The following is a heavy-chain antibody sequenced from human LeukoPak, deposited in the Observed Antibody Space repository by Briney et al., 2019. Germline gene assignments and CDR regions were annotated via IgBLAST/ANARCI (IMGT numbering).Heavy chain of an antibody. CDR2: IYTSGST. J-gene: IGHJ6*03. Sequence: SETLSLTCTVSGGSISSYYWSWIRQPPGKGLEWIGYIYTSGSTNYNPSLKSRVTISVDTSKNQFSLKLSSVTAADTAVYYCARHDPNVSSSPYMDVWGKGTTVTVPS. V-gene: IGHV4-4*09. D-gene: IGHD6-6*01. CDR3: ARHDPNVSSSPYMDV. CDR1: GGSISSYY.